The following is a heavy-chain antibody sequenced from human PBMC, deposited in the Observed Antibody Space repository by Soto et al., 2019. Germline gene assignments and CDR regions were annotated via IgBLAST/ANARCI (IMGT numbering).Heavy chain of an antibody. CDR3: AKHNPYDSSGYYLLGAFDI. D-gene: IGHD3-22*01. CDR2: ISAYNGNT. CDR1: GSTFTIYC. Sequence: VSCKASGSTFTIYCIIWVLHAPGHGLEWMGWISAYNGNTNYAQKLQGRVTMTTDTSTSTAYMELRSLRSDDTAVYYCAKHNPYDSSGYYLLGAFDIWGQGTMVNVS. J-gene: IGHJ3*02. V-gene: IGHV1-18*04.